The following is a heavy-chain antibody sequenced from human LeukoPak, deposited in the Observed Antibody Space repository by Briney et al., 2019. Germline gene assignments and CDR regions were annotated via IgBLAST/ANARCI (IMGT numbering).Heavy chain of an antibody. Sequence: ASVKVSCKAAGYTFIGYNMHWVRQAPGQGLEWMGWINFNSGGTNYVQRFQGRVTMTRDTSMSTAYMELSRLRSDDTAVYYCAKDLGGATLIVDSWGQGTLVTVSS. CDR1: GYTFIGYN. J-gene: IGHJ4*02. CDR2: INFNSGGT. D-gene: IGHD3-16*01. CDR3: AKDLGGATLIVDS. V-gene: IGHV1-2*02.